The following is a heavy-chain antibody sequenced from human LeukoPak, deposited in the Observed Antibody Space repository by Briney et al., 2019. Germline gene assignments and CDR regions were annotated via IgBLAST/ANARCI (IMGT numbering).Heavy chain of an antibody. CDR3: ARGATVTATLMFDS. D-gene: IGHD2-15*01. CDR1: GGSISNYY. CDR2: VYYSGTT. J-gene: IGHJ4*02. Sequence: NPSETLSLTCSVSGGSISNYYWSWIRQPPGKGLEWIGNVYYSGTTYYNASLKNRVTISVDMSKNQFSLKLTSVTAADTAVYYCARGATVTATLMFDSWGQGTLVTVPS. V-gene: IGHV4-59*01.